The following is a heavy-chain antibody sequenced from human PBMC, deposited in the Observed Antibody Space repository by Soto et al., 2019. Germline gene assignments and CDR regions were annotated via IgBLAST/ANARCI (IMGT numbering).Heavy chain of an antibody. J-gene: IGHJ6*03. Sequence: EVQLLESGGGLVQPGGSLRLSCAASGFTFSSYAMSWVRQAPGKGLEWVSAISGSGGSTYYADSVKGRFTISRDNSKNTLYLQMNSLRAEDTAVYYCAKCNFGVVITWGYYYMDVCGKGTTVTVSS. CDR1: GFTFSSYA. CDR3: AKCNFGVVITWGYYYMDV. CDR2: ISGSGGST. D-gene: IGHD3-3*01. V-gene: IGHV3-23*01.